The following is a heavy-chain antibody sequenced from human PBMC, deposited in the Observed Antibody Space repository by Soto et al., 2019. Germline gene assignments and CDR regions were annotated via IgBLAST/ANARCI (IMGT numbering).Heavy chain of an antibody. Sequence: QVQLQESGPGLVKPSQTLSPTCTVSVASISSGGYYWSWIRQHPGEGLEWIGYIYYSGSTSYNPSLKSRVTISVDTSKNQFSLKLSSVTDADTAVYYCARESKYDTSGYPPWFAPWGQGTLVTVSS. CDR2: IYYSGST. D-gene: IGHD3-22*01. V-gene: IGHV4-31*03. J-gene: IGHJ5*02. CDR1: VASISSGGYY. CDR3: ARESKYDTSGYPPWFAP.